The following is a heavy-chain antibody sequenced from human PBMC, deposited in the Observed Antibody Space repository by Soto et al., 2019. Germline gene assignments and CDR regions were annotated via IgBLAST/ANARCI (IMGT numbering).Heavy chain of an antibody. D-gene: IGHD5-12*01. J-gene: IGHJ6*02. Sequence: GGSLRLSCAASGFTVSSNYMSWVRQAPGKGLEWVSVIYSGGSTYYADSVKGRLTISRDNSKNTLDLQMNSLRREDTAVYYCARDREYSGFYYGMDVWGQGTTVTVSS. CDR1: GFTVSSNY. V-gene: IGHV3-53*05. CDR2: IYSGGST. CDR3: ARDREYSGFYYGMDV.